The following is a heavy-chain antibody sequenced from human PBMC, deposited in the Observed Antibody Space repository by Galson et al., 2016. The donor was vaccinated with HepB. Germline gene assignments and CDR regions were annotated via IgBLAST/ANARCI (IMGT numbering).Heavy chain of an antibody. Sequence: SVKVSCKASGGTFRRNAISWVRQAPGQGLEWMGGIIPMFGTPNYAQKFQGRVTISADESTRTAYMELSSLRSLDTAVYYCARAPGGGDYFDSWGQGTLVTVSS. D-gene: IGHD3-10*01. CDR3: ARAPGGGDYFDS. CDR1: GGTFRRNA. J-gene: IGHJ4*02. CDR2: IIPMFGTP. V-gene: IGHV1-69*13.